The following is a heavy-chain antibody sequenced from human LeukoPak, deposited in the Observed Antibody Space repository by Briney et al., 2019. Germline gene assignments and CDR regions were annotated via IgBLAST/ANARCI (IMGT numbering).Heavy chain of an antibody. CDR1: GGSISSSSYD. V-gene: IGHV4-39*01. CDR3: ARHGTAAGPFQL. CDR2: IYYSGST. J-gene: IGHJ1*01. Sequence: PSETLSLTCTVSGGSISSSSYDWGWVRQPPGKGLEWIGSIYYSGSTYYNPSLKSRVTISVDTSKNQFSLKLSSVAAADTAVYYCARHGTAAGPFQLWGQGTLVTVSS. D-gene: IGHD2-21*02.